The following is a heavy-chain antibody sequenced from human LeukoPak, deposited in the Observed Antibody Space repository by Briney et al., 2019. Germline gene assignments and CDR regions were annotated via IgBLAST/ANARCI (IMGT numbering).Heavy chain of an antibody. CDR3: ARDRPHSSGWRGGYYYYGMDV. CDR2: IYYSGST. Sequence: SGTLSLTCTVSGGSISSYYWSWIRQPPGKGLEWIGYIYYSGSTNYNPSLKSRVTISVDTSKNQFSLKLSSVTAADTAVYYCARDRPHSSGWRGGYYYYGMDVWGQGTTVTVSS. V-gene: IGHV4-59*01. D-gene: IGHD6-19*01. J-gene: IGHJ6*02. CDR1: GGSISSYY.